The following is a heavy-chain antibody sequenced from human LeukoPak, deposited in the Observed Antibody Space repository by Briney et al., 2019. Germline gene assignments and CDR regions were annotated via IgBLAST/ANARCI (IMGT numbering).Heavy chain of an antibody. CDR1: GFTFSSYA. D-gene: IGHD3-10*01. CDR3: VRDRGSGSYSGWLDA. CDR2: ISGSGGST. J-gene: IGHJ5*02. Sequence: GGSLRLSCSASGFTFSSYAMSWVRQAPGKGLEWVSAISGSGGSTYYADSVKGRFTISRDNSKNTLYLQMNSLRAEDTAVYYCVRDRGSGSYSGWLDAWGQGTLVTVSS. V-gene: IGHV3-23*01.